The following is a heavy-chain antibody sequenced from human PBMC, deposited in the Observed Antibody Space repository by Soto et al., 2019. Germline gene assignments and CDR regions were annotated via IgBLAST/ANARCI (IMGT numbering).Heavy chain of an antibody. CDR3: TSLSIAVAHFAFDL. D-gene: IGHD6-19*01. J-gene: IGHJ3*01. Sequence: EVQLVESGGGVVQPGGSLRLSCAASGFTFSGHWMHWVRQAPGEGLVWVSRITPDGSTTDYADSVKGRFSISRDNAKNMVYLRMNSLRVEDTAVYYCTSLSIAVAHFAFDLWGQGTLVTVSS. CDR2: ITPDGSTT. V-gene: IGHV3-74*01. CDR1: GFTFSGHW.